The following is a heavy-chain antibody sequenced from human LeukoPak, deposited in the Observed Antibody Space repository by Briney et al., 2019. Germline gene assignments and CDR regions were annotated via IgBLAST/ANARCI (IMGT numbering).Heavy chain of an antibody. CDR3: ASHSSSWYLMDV. D-gene: IGHD6-13*01. Sequence: GGSLRLSCAASAFTFNTYNMNWVRQAPGKGLEWVSSISSSSTYIYYADSVKGRFTISRDNAKNSLYLQMNSLRAEDTAVYYCASHSSSWYLMDVWGKGTTVTVSS. CDR1: AFTFNTYN. J-gene: IGHJ6*04. CDR2: ISSSSTYI. V-gene: IGHV3-21*01.